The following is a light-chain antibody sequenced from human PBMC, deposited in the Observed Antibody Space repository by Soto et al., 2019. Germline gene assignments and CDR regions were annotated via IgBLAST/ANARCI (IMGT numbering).Light chain of an antibody. CDR2: GAS. CDR1: QIVTSDY. CDR3: HQYGSSPRT. V-gene: IGKV3-20*01. J-gene: IGKJ1*01. Sequence: VLTQSPGTLSLSPGERVTLSCRASQIVTSDYLAWYHQEPGQAPRLLIYGASNRATGIPDRFSGSGSGTDFTLSISRLEPGDFGMYFCHQYGSSPRTFGQGTKVDIK.